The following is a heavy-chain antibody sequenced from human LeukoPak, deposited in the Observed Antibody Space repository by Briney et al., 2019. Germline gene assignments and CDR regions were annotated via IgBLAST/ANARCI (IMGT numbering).Heavy chain of an antibody. D-gene: IGHD2-2*01. J-gene: IGHJ4*02. Sequence: SLKDSCKVSGGTLISYTISWARRAPGRGRGWMGATIPIFGTAHYTQNFQGRVTITTDESTSTDYMEMSSLRSEDTAVYYCASPVGDCSSTSCYPHSFDYWGQGTLVTVSS. CDR1: GGTLISYT. V-gene: IGHV1-69*05. CDR3: ASPVGDCSSTSCYPHSFDY. CDR2: TIPIFGTA.